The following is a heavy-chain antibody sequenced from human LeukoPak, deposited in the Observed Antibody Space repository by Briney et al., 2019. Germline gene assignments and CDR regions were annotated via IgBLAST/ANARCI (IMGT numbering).Heavy chain of an antibody. V-gene: IGHV3-30*18. CDR2: ISYDGSNK. CDR3: AKERLELLWFGEPDFDY. J-gene: IGHJ4*02. CDR1: GFTFSSYG. D-gene: IGHD3-10*01. Sequence: PGRSLRLSCAASGFTFSSYGMHWVRQAPGKGLEWVAVISYDGSNKYYADSVKGRFTISRGNSKNTLYLQMNSLRAEDTAVYYCAKERLELLWFGEPDFDYWGQGTLVTVSS.